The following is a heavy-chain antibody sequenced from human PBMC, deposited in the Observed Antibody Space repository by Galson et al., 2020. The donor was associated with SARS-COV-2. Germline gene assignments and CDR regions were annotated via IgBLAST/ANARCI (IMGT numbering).Heavy chain of an antibody. CDR1: GFRFSSNW. Sequence: PGGSLRLSCKASGFRFSSNWMSWVRQAPGKGLEWVANIKQDGTDRYYVDSVKGRFTISSDYGQNSVYLQMNSLRAEDTAVYYCARDQDGYNDFWGQGTLVTVSS. CDR2: IKQDGTDR. CDR3: ARDQDGYNDF. V-gene: IGHV3-7*01. D-gene: IGHD5-12*01. J-gene: IGHJ4*02.